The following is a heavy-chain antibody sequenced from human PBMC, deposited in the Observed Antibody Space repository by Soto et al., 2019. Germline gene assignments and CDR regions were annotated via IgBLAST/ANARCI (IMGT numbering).Heavy chain of an antibody. CDR3: TTEWGSSKISPVYYFDY. Sequence: GGSLRLSCAASGFTFTNARMTWVRQAPGKGLEWVARVKSKSDGGATDYAAPVKGRFTISRDDSKKTLYLEMNSLRTEDTAVYYCTTEWGSSKISPVYYFDYCGQGTLVTVSS. V-gene: IGHV3-15*01. J-gene: IGHJ4*02. D-gene: IGHD2-2*01. CDR2: VKSKSDGGAT. CDR1: GFTFTNAR.